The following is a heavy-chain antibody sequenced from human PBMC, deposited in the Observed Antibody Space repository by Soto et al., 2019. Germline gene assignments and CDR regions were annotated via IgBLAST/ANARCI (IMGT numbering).Heavy chain of an antibody. Sequence: KPSETLSLTCTVSGGSISSGGYYWSWIRQHPGKGLEWIGYIYYSGSTYYNPSLKSRVTISVDTSKNQFSLKLSSVTAADTAVYYCARDWTFYDFWSGYTDAFDIWGQGTMVTVSS. J-gene: IGHJ3*02. CDR2: IYYSGST. CDR3: ARDWTFYDFWSGYTDAFDI. D-gene: IGHD3-3*01. V-gene: IGHV4-31*03. CDR1: GGSISSGGYY.